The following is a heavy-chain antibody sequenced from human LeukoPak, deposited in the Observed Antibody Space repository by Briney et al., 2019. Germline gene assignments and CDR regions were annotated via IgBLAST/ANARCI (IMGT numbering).Heavy chain of an antibody. CDR3: AGDFNDFWSGYRESGAFDI. D-gene: IGHD3-3*01. V-gene: IGHV3-11*06. J-gene: IGHJ3*02. CDR2: ISSSSSYI. Sequence: GGSLRLSCAASGFTFSDYYMSWIRQAPGKGLEWVSSISSSSSYIYYADSVKGRFTISRDNAKNSLYLQMNSLRAEDTAVYYCAGDFNDFWSGYRESGAFDIWGQGTMVTVSS. CDR1: GFTFSDYY.